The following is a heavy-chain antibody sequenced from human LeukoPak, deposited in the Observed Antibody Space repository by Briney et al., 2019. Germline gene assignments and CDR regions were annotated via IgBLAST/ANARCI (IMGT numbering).Heavy chain of an antibody. Sequence: SETLSLTCAVYGGSFSGYCWSWIRQPPGKGLEWIGEINHSGSTNYNPSLKSRATISVDTSKNQFSLKLSSVTAADTAVYYCARGPGGYCSGGSCSPPHDYWGQGTLVTVSS. CDR3: ARGPGGYCSGGSCSPPHDY. CDR1: GGSFSGYC. J-gene: IGHJ4*02. D-gene: IGHD2-15*01. CDR2: INHSGST. V-gene: IGHV4-34*01.